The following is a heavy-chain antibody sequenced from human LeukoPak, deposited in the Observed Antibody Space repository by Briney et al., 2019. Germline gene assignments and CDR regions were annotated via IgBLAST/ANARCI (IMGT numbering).Heavy chain of an antibody. Sequence: PGGSLRLACAASGFAFSSYAMSWVRQAQGQGLERDSAISGSGGSTYYADSVKGRFTISRDNSKNTLYLQINSLSAEDTAVYYCTSASSHRIAAGGDYWGQGTLVTVSS. CDR3: TSASSHRIAAGGDY. CDR1: GFAFSSYA. CDR2: ISGSGGST. J-gene: IGHJ4*02. V-gene: IGHV3-23*01. D-gene: IGHD6-13*01.